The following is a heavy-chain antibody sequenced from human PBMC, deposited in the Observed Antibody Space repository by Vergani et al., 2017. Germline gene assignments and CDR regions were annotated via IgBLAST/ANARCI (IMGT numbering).Heavy chain of an antibody. Sequence: EVQLVESGGGLVQPGGSLRLSCAASGFTFSSYEMNWVRQAPGKGLEWVSYISSSGSTIYYADSVKGRFTISRDNAKNSLYLQMNSLRAEDTAVYYCARDSSSRHTGGSLYYYYGMDVWGQGTTVTVSS. V-gene: IGHV3-48*03. CDR3: ARDSSSRHTGGSLYYYYGMDV. D-gene: IGHD3-10*01. CDR2: ISSSGSTI. CDR1: GFTFSSYE. J-gene: IGHJ6*02.